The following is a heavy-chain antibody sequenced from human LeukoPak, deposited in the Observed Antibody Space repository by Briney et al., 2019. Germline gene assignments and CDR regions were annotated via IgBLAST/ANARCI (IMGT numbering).Heavy chain of an antibody. J-gene: IGHJ5*02. D-gene: IGHD3-3*01. CDR1: GDSISSYY. Sequence: SETLSLTCTVSGDSISSYYWSWIRQPPGKGLEWIGYLYYSGSTNYNPSLKSRVTISVDTSKNQFSLKLSSVTAADTAVYYCARGEDFWSGYLVGTRFDPWGQGTLVTVSS. V-gene: IGHV4-59*01. CDR3: ARGEDFWSGYLVGTRFDP. CDR2: LYYSGST.